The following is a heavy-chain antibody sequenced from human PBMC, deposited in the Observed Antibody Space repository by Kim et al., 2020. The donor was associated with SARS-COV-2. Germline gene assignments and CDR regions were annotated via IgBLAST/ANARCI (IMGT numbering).Heavy chain of an antibody. CDR2: INPNSGGT. CDR1: GYTFTGYY. Sequence: ASVKVSCKASGYTFTGYYMHWVRQAPGQGLEWMGWINPNSGGTNYAQKFQGRVTMTRDTSISTAYMELSRLRSDDTAVYYCARDSAAPGMIWFDPWGQGTLVTVSS. J-gene: IGHJ5*02. CDR3: ARDSAAPGMIWFDP. D-gene: IGHD6-13*01. V-gene: IGHV1-2*02.